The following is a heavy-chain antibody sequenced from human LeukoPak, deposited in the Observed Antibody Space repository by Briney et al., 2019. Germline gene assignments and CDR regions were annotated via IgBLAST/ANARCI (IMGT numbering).Heavy chain of an antibody. CDR1: GGSFSGYY. Sequence: KPSETLSLTCAVYGGSFSGYYWSWIRQPPGKGLEWIGEINHSGSTNYNPSLKSRVTISVDTSKNQFSLKLSSVTAADTAVYYCARGRKGVGRRGRYFDYWGQEPWSPSPQ. CDR3: ARGRKGVGRRGRYFDY. CDR2: INHSGST. J-gene: IGHJ4*01. V-gene: IGHV4-34*01. D-gene: IGHD2-8*01.